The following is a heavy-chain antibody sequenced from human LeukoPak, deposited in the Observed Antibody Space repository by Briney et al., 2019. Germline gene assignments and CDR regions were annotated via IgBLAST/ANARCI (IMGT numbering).Heavy chain of an antibody. Sequence: SETLSLTCTVSGGSISSYYWSWIRQPPGKGLEWIGYIYYSGSTNYNPSLKSRVTISVDTSKNQFSLKLSSVTAADTAVYYCARHCYYDFWSGYYRSVWWFDPWGQGTLVTVSS. CDR3: ARHCYYDFWSGYYRSVWWFDP. CDR1: GGSISSYY. CDR2: IYYSGST. D-gene: IGHD3-3*01. V-gene: IGHV4-59*08. J-gene: IGHJ5*02.